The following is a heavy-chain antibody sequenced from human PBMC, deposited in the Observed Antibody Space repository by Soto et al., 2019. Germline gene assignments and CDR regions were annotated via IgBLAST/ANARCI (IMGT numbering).Heavy chain of an antibody. Sequence: EVQVLATGGGLIQPGGSLRLSCAASGFTVNSNYMSWVRQAAGEGLQWVSITNTGGTTYYADSVKGRFTVSRANSKNTLYLQMNSLRAEDTAVYYCAKGDGFILAVWGQGTTVSVSS. J-gene: IGHJ6*02. D-gene: IGHD1-26*01. CDR1: GFTVNSNY. CDR2: TNTGGTT. CDR3: AKGDGFILAV. V-gene: IGHV3-53*02.